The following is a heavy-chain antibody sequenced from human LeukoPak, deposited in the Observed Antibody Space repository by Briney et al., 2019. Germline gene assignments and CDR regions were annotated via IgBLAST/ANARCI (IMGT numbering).Heavy chain of an antibody. CDR1: GGPFSSYA. CDR2: IIPIFGTA. J-gene: IGHJ4*02. CDR3: ARETRILWFGELFKPIDTKFDY. D-gene: IGHD3-10*01. Sequence: SVKVSCKASGGPFSSYAISWVRQAPGQGLEWMGRIIPIFGTANYAQKFQGRVTITTDESTSTAYMELSSLRSEDTAVYYCARETRILWFGELFKPIDTKFDYWGQGTLVTVSS. V-gene: IGHV1-69*05.